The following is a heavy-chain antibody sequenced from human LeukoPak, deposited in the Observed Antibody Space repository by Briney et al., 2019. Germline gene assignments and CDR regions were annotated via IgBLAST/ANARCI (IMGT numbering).Heavy chain of an antibody. CDR1: GFTSSNYW. Sequence: PGGSLRLSCEGSGFTSSNYWMGWVRQAPGKGLQWVANIKTDGSEKYYVDSVKGRFTISRDNAKNSLYLQMNSLRAEDTAVYYCAGRKPERRMRSQEHWGQGTLVTVSS. J-gene: IGHJ4*02. CDR3: AGRKPERRMRSQEH. CDR2: IKTDGSEK. V-gene: IGHV3-7*01. D-gene: IGHD1-1*01.